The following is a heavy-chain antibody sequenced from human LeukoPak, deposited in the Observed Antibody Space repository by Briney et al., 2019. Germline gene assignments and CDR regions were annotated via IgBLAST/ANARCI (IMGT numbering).Heavy chain of an antibody. J-gene: IGHJ4*02. Sequence: GASVKVSCKASGHSFTDYCMHWVRQAPGQGLEWMGWINPNSGGTNYAQKFQGRVTMTRDTSISTAYMELSRLRSDDTAVYYCASGIAVAGELDYWGQGTLVTVSS. CDR3: ASGIAVAGELDY. CDR1: GHSFTDYC. D-gene: IGHD6-19*01. CDR2: INPNSGGT. V-gene: IGHV1-2*02.